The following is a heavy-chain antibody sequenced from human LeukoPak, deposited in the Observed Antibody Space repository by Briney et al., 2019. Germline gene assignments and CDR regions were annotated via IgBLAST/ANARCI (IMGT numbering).Heavy chain of an antibody. J-gene: IGHJ4*02. D-gene: IGHD4-17*01. CDR2: ISDGGSDT. CDR3: AKALYGDYGRFDY. Sequence: GGSLRLSCAASGFTFSSYAMNWVRQAPGKGLDWVSTISDGGSDTHYADSVKGRFTTSRDDSKNTLYLQMNSLRAEDTAVYYCAKALYGDYGRFDYWGQGTLVTVSS. CDR1: GFTFSSYA. V-gene: IGHV3-23*01.